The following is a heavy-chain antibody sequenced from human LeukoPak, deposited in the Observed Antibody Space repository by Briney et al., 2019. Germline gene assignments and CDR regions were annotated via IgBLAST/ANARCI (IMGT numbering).Heavy chain of an antibody. V-gene: IGHV4-59*01. J-gene: IGHJ4*02. CDR2: IYYSGST. CDR1: GGSISSYY. CDR3: ARGGRDYYGSGSYIDY. Sequence: SETLSLTCTVSGGSISSYYWSWIRQPPGKGLEWIGYIYYSGSTNYNPSLKSRVTISVDTSKNQFSLKLSSVTAADTAVYYCARGGRDYYGSGSYIDYWGQGTLVTVSS. D-gene: IGHD3-10*01.